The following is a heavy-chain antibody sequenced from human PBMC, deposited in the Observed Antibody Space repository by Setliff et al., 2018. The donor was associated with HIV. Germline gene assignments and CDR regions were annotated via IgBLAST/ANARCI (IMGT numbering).Heavy chain of an antibody. J-gene: IGHJ4*02. Sequence: GASVKVSCKASGGTFSSYAITWVRQAPGQGLEWIGIMNCMNGDTSYAQNLKGRVTVTRDTSTSTVYMELSSLRPEDTAVYYCARETQTNSGSYLAWGQGTLVTVSS. CDR3: ARETQTNSGSYLA. V-gene: IGHV1-8*02. D-gene: IGHD3-10*01. CDR1: GGTFSSYA. CDR2: MNCMNGDT.